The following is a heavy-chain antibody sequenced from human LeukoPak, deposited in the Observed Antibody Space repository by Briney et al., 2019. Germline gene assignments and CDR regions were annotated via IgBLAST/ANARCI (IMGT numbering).Heavy chain of an antibody. CDR2: MNPNSGNT. Sequence: GASVRVSCKASGYTFTSYDINWVGQAPGQGLEGMGWMNPNSGNTGYAQKFQGRVTMTRNTSISTAYMELSSLRSEDTAVYYCARGRSKGDYWGQGTLVTVSS. V-gene: IGHV1-8*01. CDR1: GYTFTSYD. J-gene: IGHJ4*02. D-gene: IGHD3-10*01. CDR3: ARGRSKGDY.